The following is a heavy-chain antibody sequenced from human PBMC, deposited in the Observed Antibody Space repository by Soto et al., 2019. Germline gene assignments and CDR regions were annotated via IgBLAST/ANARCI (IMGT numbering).Heavy chain of an antibody. CDR1: GYSFTTYW. J-gene: IGHJ6*02. D-gene: IGHD1-1*01. V-gene: IGHV5-51*01. CDR2: IYPGASDT. CDR3: ARPNGPRHYYYGMDV. Sequence: ESLKTSGKGSGYSFTTYWIGWVRQIPGKGLEWMGIIYPGASDTRYSPSFQCQVTISADTSISTAYLQWSSLQASDTAMYYCARPNGPRHYYYGMDVWGQGTTVTVSS.